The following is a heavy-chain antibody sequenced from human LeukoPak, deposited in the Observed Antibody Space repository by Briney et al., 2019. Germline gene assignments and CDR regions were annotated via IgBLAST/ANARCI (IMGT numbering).Heavy chain of an antibody. CDR2: ISSSNSYI. Sequence: GGSLRLSCAASGFTFSSYSMNWVRQAPGKGLEWVSYISSSNSYIYYADSVKGRFTISRDNAKNSLYLQMNSLRAEDTAVYYCARVAYDILTGYYKAEYFQHWGQGTLVTVSS. CDR1: GFTFSSYS. CDR3: ARVAYDILTGYYKAEYFQH. D-gene: IGHD3-9*01. V-gene: IGHV3-21*01. J-gene: IGHJ1*01.